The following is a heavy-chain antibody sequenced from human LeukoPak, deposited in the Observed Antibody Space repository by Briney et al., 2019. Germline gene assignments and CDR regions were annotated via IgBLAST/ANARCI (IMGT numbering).Heavy chain of an antibody. D-gene: IGHD1-1*01. V-gene: IGHV1-2*02. CDR3: PRDPGTGTIDY. J-gene: IGHJ4*02. CDR1: VYTFTVSY. Sequence: ASVKVSCKASVYTFTVSYMRWVRHAPGQGVEWMGWITPNSGGTNYAQNVQGTLTMTRDTSISTAYMERSRLRSDDTAVYYCPRDPGTGTIDYGGQGTLVTVSS. CDR2: ITPNSGGT.